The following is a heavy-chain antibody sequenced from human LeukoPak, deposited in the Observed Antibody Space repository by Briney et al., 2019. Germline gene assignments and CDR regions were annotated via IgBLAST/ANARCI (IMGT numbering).Heavy chain of an antibody. Sequence: GASVKVSCKASGYTFTGYYMHWVRQAPGQGLEWMGWINPNSGGTNYAQKFQGRVTMTRDTSISTAYMELSRLRSDDTPVYYCARGTVVTPKYYFDYWGQGTLVTVSS. CDR2: INPNSGGT. J-gene: IGHJ4*02. CDR3: ARGTVVTPKYYFDY. D-gene: IGHD4-23*01. CDR1: GYTFTGYY. V-gene: IGHV1-2*02.